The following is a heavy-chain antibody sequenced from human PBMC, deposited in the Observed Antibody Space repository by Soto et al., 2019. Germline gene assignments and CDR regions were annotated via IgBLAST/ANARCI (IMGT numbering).Heavy chain of an antibody. CDR3: VREFLQTAMVTNFDYGMEV. CDR2: LNPNSGGT. CDR1: GYTFTGYY. J-gene: IGHJ6*02. Sequence: QVQLVQSGAEVKKPGASVKVSCKASGYTFTGYYMHWVRQAPGTGLEWMGWLNPNSGGTNYAQTFQGWVTMTRDTSVSTPHMELSRLRSDDTAVYYWVREFLQTAMVTNFDYGMEVWGQGTTVSVSS. D-gene: IGHD5-18*01. V-gene: IGHV1-2*04.